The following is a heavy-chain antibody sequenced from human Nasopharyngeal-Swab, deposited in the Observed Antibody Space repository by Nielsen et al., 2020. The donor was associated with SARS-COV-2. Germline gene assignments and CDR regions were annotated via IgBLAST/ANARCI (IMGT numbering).Heavy chain of an antibody. Sequence: WVRQAPGQGLEWMGIINPSGGSTSYAQKFQGRVTMTRDTSTSIVYMELSSLRSEDTAVYYCARVQQLVSPYYYYGMDVWGQGTTVTVSS. J-gene: IGHJ6*02. CDR2: INPSGGST. CDR3: ARVQQLVSPYYYYGMDV. V-gene: IGHV1-46*01. D-gene: IGHD6-13*01.